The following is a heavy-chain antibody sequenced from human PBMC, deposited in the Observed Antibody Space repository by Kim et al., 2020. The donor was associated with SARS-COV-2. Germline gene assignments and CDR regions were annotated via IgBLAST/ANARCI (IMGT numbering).Heavy chain of an antibody. D-gene: IGHD2-2*01. CDR1: GGSFSGYY. CDR3: ARGLYCSSTSCYIYWYFDL. J-gene: IGHJ2*01. CDR2: INHSGST. V-gene: IGHV4-34*01. Sequence: SETLSLTCAVYGGSFSGYYWSWIRQPPGKGLEWIGEINHSGSTNYNPSLKSRVTISVDTSKNQFSLKLSSVTAADTAVYYCARGLYCSSTSCYIYWYFDLWGRGTLVTVSS.